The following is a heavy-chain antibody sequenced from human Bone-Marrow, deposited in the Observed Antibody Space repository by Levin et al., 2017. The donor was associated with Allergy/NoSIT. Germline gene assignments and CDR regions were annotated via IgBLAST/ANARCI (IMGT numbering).Heavy chain of an antibody. CDR3: AKEPMSPNGINGLGFFDY. D-gene: IGHD2-8*01. Sequence: GESLKISCVVSGFTFSGYAISWVRQAPGKGLEWVSAISPAGDRTYYTNSVKGRFTISRDNSKNTLYLQMNSLRGDDTALYYCAKEPMSPNGINGLGFFDYWGQGTLVTVSS. CDR1: GFTFSGYA. CDR2: ISPAGDRT. J-gene: IGHJ4*02. V-gene: IGHV3-23*01.